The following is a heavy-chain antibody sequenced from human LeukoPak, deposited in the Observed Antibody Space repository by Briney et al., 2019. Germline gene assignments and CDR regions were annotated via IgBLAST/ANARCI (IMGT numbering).Heavy chain of an antibody. CDR3: ARDGGFCTSTSCRYRFDY. V-gene: IGHV3-33*01. CDR1: GFSFSTYG. CDR2: IWDDGSKK. Sequence: GGSLRLSCAASGFSFSTYGIPWVRQAPGKGLEWVAFIWDDGSKKYYADSVKGRFTISRNNFKNTMYLQMNSLRAEDTATYYCARDGGFCTSTSCRYRFDYWGQGTLVTASS. D-gene: IGHD2-2*01. J-gene: IGHJ4*02.